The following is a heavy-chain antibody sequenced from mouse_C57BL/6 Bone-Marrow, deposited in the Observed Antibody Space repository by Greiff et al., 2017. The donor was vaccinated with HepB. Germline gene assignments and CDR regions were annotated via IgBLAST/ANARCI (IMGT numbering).Heavy chain of an antibody. V-gene: IGHV1-62-2*01. CDR1: GYTFTEYT. Sequence: QVQLQQSGAELVKPGASVKLSCKASGYTFTEYTIHWVKQRSGQGLEWIGWFYPGSGSIKYNEKFKDKATLTADKSSSTVYMELSRLTSEDSAVYFCARHEGHYYYGSSYRGYAMDYWGQGTSVTVSS. CDR2: FYPGSGSI. CDR3: ARHEGHYYYGSSYRGYAMDY. D-gene: IGHD1-1*01. J-gene: IGHJ4*01.